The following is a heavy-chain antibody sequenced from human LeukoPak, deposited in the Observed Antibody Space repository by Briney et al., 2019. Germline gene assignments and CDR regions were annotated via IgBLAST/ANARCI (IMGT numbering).Heavy chain of an antibody. V-gene: IGHV3-9*01. D-gene: IGHD3-10*01. CDR1: GFTFDDYA. CDR2: ISWNSGSI. J-gene: IGHJ4*02. CDR3: AKATPRMVRGVMFDY. Sequence: GGSLRLSCAASGFTFDDYAMHWVRQGPGKGLEWVSGISWNSGSIGYADSVKGRFTISRDNAKNSLYLQMNSLRAEDTALYYCAKATPRMVRGVMFDYWGQGTLVTVSS.